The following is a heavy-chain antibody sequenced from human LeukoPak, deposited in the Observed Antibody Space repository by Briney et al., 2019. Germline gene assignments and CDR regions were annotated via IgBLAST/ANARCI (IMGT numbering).Heavy chain of an antibody. CDR2: IYHSGFT. J-gene: IGHJ2*01. D-gene: IGHD5-12*01. CDR3: GRDQRCLRYDGGFDQWYFDL. Sequence: SETLSLTRTDSGGSLSGYYWSWLRQPPAKGLEWIGYIYHSGFTYYNPCLRRRVTMSVDTSRNQFSLKLTSATAADTGMYYCGRDQRCLRYDGGFDQWYFDLWGRGTRVTVSS. V-gene: IGHV4-59*01. CDR1: GGSLSGYY.